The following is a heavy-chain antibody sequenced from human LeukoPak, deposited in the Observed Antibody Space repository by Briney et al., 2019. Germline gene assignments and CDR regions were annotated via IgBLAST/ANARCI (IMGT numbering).Heavy chain of an antibody. CDR3: ARGPYGSGTLRSRNWFDP. V-gene: IGHV4-34*01. CDR1: GGSFSGYY. CDR2: INHSGST. J-gene: IGHJ5*02. D-gene: IGHD3-10*01. Sequence: SETLSLTCAVYGGSFSGYYWSWIRQPPGKGLEWIGEINHSGSTNYNPSPKSRVTISVDTSKNQFSLKLSSVTAADTAVYYCARGPYGSGTLRSRNWFDPWGQGTLVTVSS.